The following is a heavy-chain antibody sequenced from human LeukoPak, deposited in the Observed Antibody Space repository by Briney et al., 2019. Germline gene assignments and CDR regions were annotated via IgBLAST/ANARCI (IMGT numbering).Heavy chain of an antibody. CDR1: GFTFSSYA. J-gene: IGHJ6*03. Sequence: GGSLRLSCAASGFTFSSYAMSWIRQAPGKGLEWVSAISGSGGSTYYADSVKGRFTISRDNSKNTLYLQMNSLRAEDTAVYYCAKDRVVLWIYYYMDVWGKGTTVTVSS. V-gene: IGHV3-23*01. CDR2: ISGSGGST. D-gene: IGHD3-10*01. CDR3: AKDRVVLWIYYYMDV.